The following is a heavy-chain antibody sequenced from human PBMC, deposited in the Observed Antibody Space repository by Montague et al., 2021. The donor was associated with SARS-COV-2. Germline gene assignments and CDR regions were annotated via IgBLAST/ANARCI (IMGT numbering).Heavy chain of an antibody. CDR1: GGSISSPDYY. CDR3: ARGQVTIFGVLIMLPAAGALDI. CDR2: VNHSGST. D-gene: IGHD3-3*01. J-gene: IGHJ3*02. V-gene: IGHV4-39*07. Sequence: SETLSLTCTVSGGSISSPDYYWGWIRQSPGKGLEWIGEVNHSGSTNHNPSLKSRVTISVDTSKNQFSLKMNSVSAADTAVYYCARGQVTIFGVLIMLPAAGALDIWGLGTMVSVSS.